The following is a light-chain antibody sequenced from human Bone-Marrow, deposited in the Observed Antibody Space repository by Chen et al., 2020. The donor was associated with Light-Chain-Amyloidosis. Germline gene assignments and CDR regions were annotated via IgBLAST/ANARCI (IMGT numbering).Light chain of an antibody. CDR2: GSS. V-gene: IGKV3-20*01. CDR3: QQYGTSPLT. CDR1: QTISSNY. J-gene: IGKJ4*01. Sequence: EIVLTQSPGTLSLSPGEGATLSCRASQTISSNYLTWYQQKFGQAPRLLIYGSSSRATGIPDRFTGSGSGTDFTLTINRLEPEDFAMYYCQQYGTSPLTFGGGIKVEIK.